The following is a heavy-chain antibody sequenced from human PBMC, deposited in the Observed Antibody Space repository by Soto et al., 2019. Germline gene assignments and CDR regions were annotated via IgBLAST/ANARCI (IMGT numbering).Heavy chain of an antibody. J-gene: IGHJ3*02. V-gene: IGHV5-10-1*01. CDR1: GYSFTSYW. Sequence: GESLKISCKGSGYSFTSYWISWVRQMPGKGLEWMGRIDPSDFYTNYSPSFQGHVTISADKSISTAYLQWSSLKASDTAMYYCARQTYYDFWSGLYPDAFDIWGQGTMVTVSS. CDR3: ARQTYYDFWSGLYPDAFDI. CDR2: IDPSDFYT. D-gene: IGHD3-3*01.